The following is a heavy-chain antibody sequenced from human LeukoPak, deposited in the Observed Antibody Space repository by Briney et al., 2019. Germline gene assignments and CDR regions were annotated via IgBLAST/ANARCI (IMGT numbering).Heavy chain of an antibody. CDR2: ISSSGRRI. CDR3: ARGPRDPTEYCSRGTCSPTYEV. D-gene: IGHD2-15*01. CDR1: GFTFSDYE. Sequence: GGSLRLSCAASGFTFSDYEMNWVRQAPGKGLEWVSYISSSGRRIYYADSVKGRFTISRDNAKNSLYLQMNSLRVDDTAIYYCARGPRDPTEYCSRGTCSPTYEVWGQGALVTVSS. V-gene: IGHV3-48*03. J-gene: IGHJ4*02.